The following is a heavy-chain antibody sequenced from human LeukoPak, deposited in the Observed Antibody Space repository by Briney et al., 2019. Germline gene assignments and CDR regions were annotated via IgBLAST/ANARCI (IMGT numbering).Heavy chain of an antibody. CDR2: ISGSGGST. Sequence: GGSLRLSCAASGFTFSSYGMTWVRQAPGKGLEWVSGISGSGGSTYYADSVKGRFTISRDNSKNTLYLQMNSLRAEDTAVYYCAKDGGLLWFGELPRTFYYMDVWGKGTTVTVSS. J-gene: IGHJ6*03. V-gene: IGHV3-23*01. CDR1: GFTFSSYG. D-gene: IGHD3-10*01. CDR3: AKDGGLLWFGELPRTFYYMDV.